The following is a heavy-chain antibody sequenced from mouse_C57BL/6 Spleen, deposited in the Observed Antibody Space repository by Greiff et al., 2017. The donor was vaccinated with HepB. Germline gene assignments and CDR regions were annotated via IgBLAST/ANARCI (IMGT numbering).Heavy chain of an antibody. CDR1: GYAFSSYW. V-gene: IGHV1-80*01. J-gene: IGHJ1*03. CDR3: AREGNYGNYDWYFDV. Sequence: VQLQQSGAELVKPGASVKISCKASGYAFSSYWMNWVKQRPGKGLEWIGQIYPGDGDTNYNGKFKGKATLTADKSSSTAYMQLSSLTSEDSAVYFCAREGNYGNYDWYFDVWGTGTTVTVSS. CDR2: IYPGDGDT. D-gene: IGHD2-1*01.